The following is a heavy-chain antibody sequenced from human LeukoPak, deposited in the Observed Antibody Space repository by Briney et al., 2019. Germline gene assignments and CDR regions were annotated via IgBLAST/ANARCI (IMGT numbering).Heavy chain of an antibody. CDR2: IYTSGST. CDR1: GGPISSGSYY. D-gene: IGHD6-6*01. J-gene: IGHJ6*03. Sequence: SETLSLTCTVSGGPISSGSYYWSWIRQPAGKGLEWIGRIYTSGSTNYNPSLKSRVTISVDTSKNQFSLKLSSVTAADTAVYYCARDGPSETSYYYYYMDVWGKGTTVTVSS. CDR3: ARDGPSETSYYYYYMDV. V-gene: IGHV4-61*02.